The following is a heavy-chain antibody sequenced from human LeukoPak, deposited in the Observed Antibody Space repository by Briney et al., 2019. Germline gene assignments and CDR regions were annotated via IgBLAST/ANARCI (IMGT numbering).Heavy chain of an antibody. CDR2: ISSSSSYI. CDR1: GFTFSSYS. D-gene: IGHD2-2*01. J-gene: IGHJ4*02. V-gene: IGHV3-21*01. CDR3: ARDGDIVVVPAAVSGGYFDY. Sequence: GGSLRLSCAASGFTFSSYSMNWVRQAPGKGLEWVSSISSSSSYIYYADSVKSRFTISRDNAKNSLYLQMNSLRAEDTAVYYCARDGDIVVVPAAVSGGYFDYWGQGTLVTVSS.